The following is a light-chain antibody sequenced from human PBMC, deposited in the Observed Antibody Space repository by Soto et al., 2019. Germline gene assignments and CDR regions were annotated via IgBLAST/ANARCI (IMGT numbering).Light chain of an antibody. V-gene: IGKV1-39*01. CDR1: QSISSY. Sequence: DIQMTQSPSSLSASVGDRVPITCRASQSISSYLNWYQQKPGKAPKLLIYAASSLQSGVPSRFSGSGSGTDFTLTISSLQPEDFATYYCQQSYSTPPEKTFGQGTKVDIK. J-gene: IGKJ1*01. CDR3: QQSYSTPPEKT. CDR2: AAS.